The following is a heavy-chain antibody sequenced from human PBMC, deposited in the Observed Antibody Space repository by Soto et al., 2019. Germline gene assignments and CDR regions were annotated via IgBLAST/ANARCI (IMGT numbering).Heavy chain of an antibody. J-gene: IGHJ4*02. CDR3: ARDTTPLLLWFGELLANY. V-gene: IGHV1-18*01. CDR2: ISAYNGNT. CDR1: GYTFTSYG. Sequence: QVQLVQSGAEVKKPGASVKVSCKASGYTFTSYGISWVRQAPGQGLEWMGWISAYNGNTNYAQKLQGRVTMTTDTSTSTAYMELRSLRSDDTAVYFCARDTTPLLLWFGELLANYWGQGTLVTVSS. D-gene: IGHD3-10*01.